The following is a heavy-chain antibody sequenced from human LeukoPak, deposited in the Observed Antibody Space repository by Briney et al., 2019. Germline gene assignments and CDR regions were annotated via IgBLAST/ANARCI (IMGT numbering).Heavy chain of an antibody. J-gene: IGHJ4*02. D-gene: IGHD5-18*01. CDR3: AKGGEQLWFHFDY. CDR2: ISGSGGST. Sequence: PGGSLRLSCAASGFTFSSYWMSWVRQAPGKGLEWVSAISGSGGSTDYADSVKGRFTISRDNSKNTLYLQMNSLRAEDTAVYYCAKGGEQLWFHFDYWGQGTLVTVSS. V-gene: IGHV3-23*01. CDR1: GFTFSSYW.